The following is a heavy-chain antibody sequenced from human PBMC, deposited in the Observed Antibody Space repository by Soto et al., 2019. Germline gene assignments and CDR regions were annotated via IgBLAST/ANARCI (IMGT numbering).Heavy chain of an antibody. CDR2: ISGSGGST. D-gene: IGHD6-19*01. CDR1: GFTFSSDA. J-gene: IGHJ4*02. V-gene: IGHV3-23*01. Sequence: EVQLLESGGGLVQPGGSLRLSCAASGFTFSSDAMSWVRQAPGKGLEWVSAISGSGGSTYYADSVKGRFTIFRDNSKNTLYLQMNSLRAEDTAVYYCAKVNGYSSGWFDYWGQGTLVTVSS. CDR3: AKVNGYSSGWFDY.